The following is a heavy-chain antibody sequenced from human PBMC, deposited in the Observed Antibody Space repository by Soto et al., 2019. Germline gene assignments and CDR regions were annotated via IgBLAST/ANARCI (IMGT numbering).Heavy chain of an antibody. J-gene: IGHJ4*02. V-gene: IGHV3-23*01. CDR3: AKVDFYDFWSGYAHFEY. D-gene: IGHD3-3*01. CDR1: GFTFSSYA. CDR2: ISGSGGST. Sequence: PGGSLRLSCAASGFTFSSYAMSWVRQAPGKGLGWVSAISGSGGSTYYADSVKSRFTISRDNSKNTLYLQMNSLRAEDTAVYYCAKVDFYDFWSGYAHFEYWGQGTLVTVSS.